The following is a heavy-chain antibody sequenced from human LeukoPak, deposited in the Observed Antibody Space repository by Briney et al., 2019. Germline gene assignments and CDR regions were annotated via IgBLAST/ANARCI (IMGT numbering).Heavy chain of an antibody. CDR3: ARESDTAMVPYNWFDP. D-gene: IGHD5-18*01. V-gene: IGHV1-69*05. CDR2: IIPIFGTA. J-gene: IGHJ5*02. Sequence: GASVKVSCKASGGTFSSYAISWVRQAPGQGLEWMGGIIPIFGTANYAQKFQGRVTMTRDTSISTAYMELSSLRSDDTAVYYCARESDTAMVPYNWFDPWGQGTLVTVSS. CDR1: GGTFSSYA.